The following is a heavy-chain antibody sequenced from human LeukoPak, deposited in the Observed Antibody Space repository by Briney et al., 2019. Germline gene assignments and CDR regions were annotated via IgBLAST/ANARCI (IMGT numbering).Heavy chain of an antibody. CDR1: GFTFSSYS. Sequence: GGSLRLSCAASGFTFSSYSMNWVRQAPGKGLERVSYISSSSSTIYYADSVKGRFTISRDNAKNPLYLQMNSLRAEDTAVYYCARPTSWDGLRYYYYMDVWGKGTTVTVSS. D-gene: IGHD5-12*01. V-gene: IGHV3-48*01. J-gene: IGHJ6*03. CDR3: ARPTSWDGLRYYYYMDV. CDR2: ISSSSSTI.